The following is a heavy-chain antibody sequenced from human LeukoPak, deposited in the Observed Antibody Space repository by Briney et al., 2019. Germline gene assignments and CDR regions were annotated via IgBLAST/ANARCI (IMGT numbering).Heavy chain of an antibody. Sequence: ASVKVSCKASGYTFTGYYMHWVRQAPGQGPEWMGVISPSGGSTTYAQKFQGRVTLTRDMSTSTVYMELSSLRSEDTAVYYCARGMKYSTGWYYMDVWGKGTTVTISS. J-gene: IGHJ6*03. CDR3: ARGMKYSTGWYYMDV. D-gene: IGHD6-19*01. CDR1: GYTFTGYY. CDR2: ISPSGGST. V-gene: IGHV1-46*01.